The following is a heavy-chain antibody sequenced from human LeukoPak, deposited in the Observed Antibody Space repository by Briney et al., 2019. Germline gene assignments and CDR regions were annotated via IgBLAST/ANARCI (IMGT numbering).Heavy chain of an antibody. V-gene: IGHV4-38-2*02. CDR2: IYHSEST. CDR3: ARDCSSTSCLPVDY. J-gene: IGHJ4*02. Sequence: SETLSLTCAVSGYSISSGYYWGWIRQPPGKGLEWIGSIYHSESTYYNPSLKSRVTISVDTSKNQFSLKLSSVTAADTAVYYCARDCSSTSCLPVDYWGQGTLVTVSS. D-gene: IGHD2-2*01. CDR1: GYSISSGYY.